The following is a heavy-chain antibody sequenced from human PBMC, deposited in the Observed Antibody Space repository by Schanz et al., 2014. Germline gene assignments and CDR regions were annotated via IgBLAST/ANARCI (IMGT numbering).Heavy chain of an antibody. CDR3: ARGFGGYDPAGALDY. Sequence: QVQLVQSGAEVKKPGASVRVSCKVSGYAFTTYGISWVRQAPGQGPEFMGWISTFRNEDTNSAQRFQGRLTMTTDTSTSTAYMELRSLRSDDTAVYYCARGFGGYDPAGALDYWGQGTLVTVSS. J-gene: IGHJ4*02. V-gene: IGHV1-18*01. D-gene: IGHD5-12*01. CDR1: GYAFTTYG. CDR2: ISTFRNEDT.